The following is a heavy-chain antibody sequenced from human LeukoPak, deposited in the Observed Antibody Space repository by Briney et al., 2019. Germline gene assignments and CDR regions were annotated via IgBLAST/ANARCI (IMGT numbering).Heavy chain of an antibody. D-gene: IGHD2-2*01. CDR2: IYTSGST. CDR3: ARQRGAFRSSTAYYFDY. CDR1: GGSISSYY. Sequence: SETLSLTCTVSGGSISSYYWSWIRQPAGKGLEWIGRIYTSGSTNYNPSLKSRATMSVDTSKNQFSLKLSSVTAADTAVYYCARQRGAFRSSTAYYFDYWGQGTLVTVSS. V-gene: IGHV4-4*07. J-gene: IGHJ4*02.